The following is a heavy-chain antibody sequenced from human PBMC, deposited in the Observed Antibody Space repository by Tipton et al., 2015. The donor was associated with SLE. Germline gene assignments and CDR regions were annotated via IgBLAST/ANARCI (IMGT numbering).Heavy chain of an antibody. D-gene: IGHD7-27*01. Sequence: SLRLSCAASGFTFSHYGMHWVRQAPGKGPEWVSTIVPTGSNTYYADSVQGRFIISRDNSKNTLFLQMNSLRADDTATYYCTTRPGFYYFDYWGQGTLVAVSS. CDR1: GFTFSHYG. J-gene: IGHJ4*02. CDR3: TTRPGFYYFDY. V-gene: IGHV3-23*01. CDR2: IVPTGSNT.